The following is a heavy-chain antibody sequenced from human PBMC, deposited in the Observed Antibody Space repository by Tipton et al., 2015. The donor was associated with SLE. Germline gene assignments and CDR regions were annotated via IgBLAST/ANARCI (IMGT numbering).Heavy chain of an antibody. CDR3: ARVGIAVAGTNYYYGMDV. J-gene: IGHJ6*02. CDR2: TYYSGST. CDR1: GGSISSSSYY. D-gene: IGHD6-19*01. Sequence: TLSLTCTVSGGSISSSSYYWSWIRQPPGKGLEWIGYTYYSGSTNYNPSLKSRVTISVDTSKNQFSLKLSSVTAADTAVYYCARVGIAVAGTNYYYGMDVWGQGTTVTVSS. V-gene: IGHV4-61*01.